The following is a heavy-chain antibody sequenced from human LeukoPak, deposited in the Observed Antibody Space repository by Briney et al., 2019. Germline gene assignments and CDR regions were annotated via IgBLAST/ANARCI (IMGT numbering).Heavy chain of an antibody. D-gene: IGHD1-26*01. V-gene: IGHV3-30*02. J-gene: IGHJ4*02. CDR3: AKVPPVGPTYFDY. CDR1: AFTFSSYG. Sequence: PGGSLRLSCAASAFTFSSYGMHWVRQAPGKGLEWVAFIRYDGSNKYYADSVKGRFTISRDNSKNTLYLQMNSLRAEDTAVYYCAKVPPVGPTYFDYWGQGTLVTVSS. CDR2: IRYDGSNK.